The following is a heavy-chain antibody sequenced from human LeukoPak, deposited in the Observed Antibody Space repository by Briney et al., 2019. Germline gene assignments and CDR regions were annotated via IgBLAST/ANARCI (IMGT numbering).Heavy chain of an antibody. V-gene: IGHV1-18*01. CDR3: ARMGPALLLWFGGFDITNWFDP. CDR2: ISAYNGNT. CDR1: GYTFTSYA. J-gene: IGHJ5*02. D-gene: IGHD3-10*01. Sequence: ASVKVSCKASGYTFTSYAMHWVRQAPGQGLEWMGWISAYNGNTNYAQKLQGRVTMTTDTSTSTAYMELRSLRSDDTAVYYCARMGPALLLWFGGFDITNWFDPWGQGTLVTVSS.